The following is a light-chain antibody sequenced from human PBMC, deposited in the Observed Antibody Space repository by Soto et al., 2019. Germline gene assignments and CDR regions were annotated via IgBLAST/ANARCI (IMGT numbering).Light chain of an antibody. CDR1: QSIRTS. CDR2: KAS. Sequence: DIQRTQSPSTLSASVGDTVXIXCRASQSIRTSLAWYQQKPGKAPKLLIYKASTLKSGVPSRFSGSGSGTEFTLTISSLQPDDFATYSCQHYNSYSEAFGQGTKLDIK. CDR3: QHYNSYSEA. J-gene: IGKJ1*01. V-gene: IGKV1-5*03.